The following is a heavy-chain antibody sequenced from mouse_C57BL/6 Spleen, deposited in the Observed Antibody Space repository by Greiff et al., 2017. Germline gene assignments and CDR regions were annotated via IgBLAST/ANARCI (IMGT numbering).Heavy chain of an antibody. CDR2: IFPGSGST. CDR1: GYTFTDYY. J-gene: IGHJ4*01. CDR3: ARSMGRDYAMDY. V-gene: IGHV1-75*01. D-gene: IGHD4-1*01. Sequence: QVHVKQSGPELVKPGASVKISCKASGYTFTDYYINWVKQRPGQGLEWIGWIFPGSGSTYYNEKFKGKATLTVDKSSSTAYMLLSSLTSEDSAVYFCARSMGRDYAMDYWGQGTSVTVSS.